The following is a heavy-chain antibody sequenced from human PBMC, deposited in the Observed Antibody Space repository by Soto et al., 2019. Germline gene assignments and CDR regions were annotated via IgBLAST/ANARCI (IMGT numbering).Heavy chain of an antibody. V-gene: IGHV4-61*01. CDR1: GGSVSSGSYY. D-gene: IGHD3-16*01. CDR2: IYYSGST. Sequence: SETLSLTCTVSGGSVSSGSYYWSWIRQPPGKGLEWIGYIYYSGSTNYNPSLKSRVTISLETSNSQFSLRLNSVTLEDTAMYYCARSWFGHQVHWFDSWGQGTLVTVSS. J-gene: IGHJ5*01. CDR3: ARSWFGHQVHWFDS.